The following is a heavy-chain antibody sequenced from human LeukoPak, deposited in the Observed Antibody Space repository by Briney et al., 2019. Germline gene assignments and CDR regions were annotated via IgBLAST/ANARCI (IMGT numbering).Heavy chain of an antibody. D-gene: IGHD3-10*01. CDR3: AKDRGYYGYYMDV. Sequence: ASVKVSCKASGYTFTSYYMHWVRQAPGQGLEWMGVINPSGGSTSYAQKFQGRVTMTRDMSTSTVYMELSSLRAEDTAVYYCAKDRGYYGYYMDVWGKGTTVTISS. V-gene: IGHV1-46*01. CDR2: INPSGGST. J-gene: IGHJ6*03. CDR1: GYTFTSYY.